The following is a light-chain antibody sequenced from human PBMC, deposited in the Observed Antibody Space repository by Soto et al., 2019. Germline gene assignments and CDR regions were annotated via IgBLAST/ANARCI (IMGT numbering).Light chain of an antibody. CDR3: QQYNNWLT. J-gene: IGKJ4*01. Sequence: EIVMTQSPATLSVSPGERATLSCRASQSVNNNVAWYQQKPGQAPRLLIYGASTRATGIPDRFSGSGSGTEFTLTISSLQSEDFGVYHCQQYNNWLTFGGGTKVEIK. V-gene: IGKV3-15*01. CDR1: QSVNNN. CDR2: GAS.